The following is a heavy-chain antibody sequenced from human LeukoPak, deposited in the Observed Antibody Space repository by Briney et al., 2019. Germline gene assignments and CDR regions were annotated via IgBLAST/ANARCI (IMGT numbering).Heavy chain of an antibody. D-gene: IGHD6-25*01. CDR1: GFTFSSHW. CDR2: DGPGDWT. CDR3: AREVFEGQRQSDAFDV. V-gene: IGHV3-74*01. J-gene: IGHJ3*01. Sequence: GGSLRLSCAASGFTFSSHWMLWVRQAPGEGLVWVSRDGPGDWTHYADSVRGRFIISRDNAENTISLQMNNLRAEDTAVYFCAREVFEGQRQSDAFDVWGQGTMVTVSS.